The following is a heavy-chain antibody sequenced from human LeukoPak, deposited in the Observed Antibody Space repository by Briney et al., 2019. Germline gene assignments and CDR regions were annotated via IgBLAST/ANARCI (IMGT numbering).Heavy chain of an antibody. CDR1: GFTFSIYS. D-gene: IGHD6-19*01. CDR3: ARDLWGSSAFDY. Sequence: GGSLRLSCAASGFTFSIYSMNWVRQAPGKGLEWVSSISSSSSYIYYADSVKGRFTISRDNAKNSLYLQMNSLRAEDTAVYYCARDLWGSSAFDYWGQGTLVTVSS. V-gene: IGHV3-21*01. J-gene: IGHJ4*02. CDR2: ISSSSSYI.